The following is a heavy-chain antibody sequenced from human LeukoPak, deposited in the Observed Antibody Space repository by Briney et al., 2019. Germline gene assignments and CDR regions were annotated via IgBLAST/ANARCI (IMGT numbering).Heavy chain of an antibody. CDR1: GGTFSSYA. V-gene: IGHV1-69*01. CDR3: ARVRGNPLRDGFDI. J-gene: IGHJ3*02. CDR2: IIPIFGTA. Sequence: GSSVKVSCKASGGTFSSYAISWVRQAPGQGLEWMGGIIPIFGTANYAQKFQGRVTITADESTSTAYMELSSLRSEDTAVYYCARVRGNPLRDGFDIWGQGTMVTVSS. D-gene: IGHD4-23*01.